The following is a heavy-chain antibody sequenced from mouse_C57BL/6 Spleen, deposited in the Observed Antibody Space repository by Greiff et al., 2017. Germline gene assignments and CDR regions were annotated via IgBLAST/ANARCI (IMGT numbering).Heavy chain of an antibody. Sequence: VQLQESGAELVRPGASVKLSCKASGYTFTDYYINWVKQRPGQGLEWIARIYPGSGNTYYNEKFKGKATLTAEKSSSTAYMQLSSLTSEDSAVYFCAGSSYLYFFDYWGQGTTLTVSS. D-gene: IGHD1-1*01. V-gene: IGHV1-76*01. CDR1: GYTFTDYY. J-gene: IGHJ2*01. CDR2: IYPGSGNT. CDR3: AGSSYLYFFDY.